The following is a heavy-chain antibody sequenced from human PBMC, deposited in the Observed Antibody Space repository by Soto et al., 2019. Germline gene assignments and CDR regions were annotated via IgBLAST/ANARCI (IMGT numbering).Heavy chain of an antibody. CDR3: ARADYYDGSGFYYDY. D-gene: IGHD3-22*01. Sequence: QVQLVQSGAEVKKPGASMKVSCKASGYIFANHYIHWVRQAPGQGLEWMGIINPSGGSTNYLQTFQGGVTMTRDTSTSTVYMELSSLRSEDTAVYFCARADYYDGSGFYYDYWGQGTLVTVSS. CDR2: INPSGGST. CDR1: GYIFANHY. V-gene: IGHV1-46*01. J-gene: IGHJ4*02.